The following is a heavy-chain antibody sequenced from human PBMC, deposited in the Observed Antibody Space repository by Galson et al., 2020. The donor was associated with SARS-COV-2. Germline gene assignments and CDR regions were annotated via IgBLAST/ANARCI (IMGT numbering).Heavy chain of an antibody. V-gene: IGHV4-30-4*01. D-gene: IGHD2-2*01. J-gene: IGHJ5*02. CDR2: IYYSGST. CDR1: GGSISSGDYY. Sequence: SQTLSLTCTVSGGSISSGDYYWSWIRQPPGKGLEWIGYIYYSGSTYYNPSLKSRVTISVDTSKNQFSLKLSSVTAADTAVYYCARNRHIVVVPGGPYEGSNNWFDPWGQGTLVTVSS. CDR3: ARNRHIVVVPGGPYEGSNNWFDP.